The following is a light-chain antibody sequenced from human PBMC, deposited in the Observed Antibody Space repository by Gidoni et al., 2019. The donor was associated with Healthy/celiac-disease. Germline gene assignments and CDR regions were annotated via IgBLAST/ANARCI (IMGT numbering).Light chain of an antibody. CDR1: QSVSSN. CDR2: GAS. Sequence: VMTQSPATLSVSPGERATLSCRASQSVSSNLAWYQQKPGQAPRLLIYGASTRATGVPARFSGSGSGTEFTLTISSLQSEDFAVYYCQQYNNWPKTFGEGTKVEIK. J-gene: IGKJ1*01. V-gene: IGKV3-15*01. CDR3: QQYNNWPKT.